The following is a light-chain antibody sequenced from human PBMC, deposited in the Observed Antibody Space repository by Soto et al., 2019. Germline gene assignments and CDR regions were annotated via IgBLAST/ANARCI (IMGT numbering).Light chain of an antibody. CDR1: QDISNY. Sequence: DIQMTQSASSLSASVGDRVTITCQASQDISNYLNWYQQKPGKAPKLLIYDASNLETGVPSRFSGSGSGTDFTFTISSLQPEDIATHYCQQYHNLPTTFGPGTKVDIK. CDR3: QQYHNLPTT. CDR2: DAS. J-gene: IGKJ3*01. V-gene: IGKV1-33*01.